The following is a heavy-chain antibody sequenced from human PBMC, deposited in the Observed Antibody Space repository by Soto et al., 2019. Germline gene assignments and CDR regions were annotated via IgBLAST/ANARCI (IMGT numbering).Heavy chain of an antibody. Sequence: QVHLVQSGAEVKKPGASVKVSCKGSGYAFTTYGITWVRQAPGQGLEWMGWISAHNGNTNYAQKLQGRVTVTRDTSTSTAYMELRRLRSDDTAVYYCARRRYGDYWGQGALVTVSS. D-gene: IGHD1-1*01. CDR1: GYAFTTYG. CDR3: ARRRYGDY. CDR2: ISAHNGNT. V-gene: IGHV1-18*01. J-gene: IGHJ4*02.